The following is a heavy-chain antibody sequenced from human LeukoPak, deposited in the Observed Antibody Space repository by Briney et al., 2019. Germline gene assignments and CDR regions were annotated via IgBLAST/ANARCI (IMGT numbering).Heavy chain of an antibody. D-gene: IGHD5-18*01. J-gene: IGHJ5*02. CDR2: ISYDGSNK. Sequence: PGGSLRLSCAASGFTFSSYAMHWVPQAPGKGLEWVVVISYDGSNKYYADSVKGRFTISRDNSKNTLYLQMNSLRAEDTAVYFCASGKYRYGDNWFDPWGQGTLVTVSS. V-gene: IGHV3-30*04. CDR3: ASGKYRYGDNWFDP. CDR1: GFTFSSYA.